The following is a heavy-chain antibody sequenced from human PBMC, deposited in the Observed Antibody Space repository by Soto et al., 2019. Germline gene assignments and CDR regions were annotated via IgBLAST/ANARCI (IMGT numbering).Heavy chain of an antibody. CDR1: GASISSYF. CDR2: ISTSGAT. Sequence: LSLTCTVSGASISSYFWTWIRQPAGKGLDWIGRISTSGATNYNPSLKSRVTMSVDTSKNHFSLNLSSVTAADTAVYYCAREAGPDRWFDPWGQGTLVTVSS. CDR3: AREAGPDRWFDP. D-gene: IGHD6-19*01. V-gene: IGHV4-4*07. J-gene: IGHJ5*02.